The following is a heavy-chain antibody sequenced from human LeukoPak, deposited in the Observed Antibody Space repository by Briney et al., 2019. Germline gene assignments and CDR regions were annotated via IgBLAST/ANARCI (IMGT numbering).Heavy chain of an antibody. CDR2: INHSGST. D-gene: IGHD1-20*01. J-gene: IGHJ6*03. CDR1: GGSFSGYY. Sequence: SETLSLTCAVYGGSFSGYYWSWIRQPPGKGLEWIGEINHSGSTNYNPSLKSRVTISVDTSKNQFSLKLSSVTAADTAVYYCARANLNWNDYYYYMDVWGKGTTVTVSS. CDR3: ARANLNWNDYYYYMDV. V-gene: IGHV4-34*01.